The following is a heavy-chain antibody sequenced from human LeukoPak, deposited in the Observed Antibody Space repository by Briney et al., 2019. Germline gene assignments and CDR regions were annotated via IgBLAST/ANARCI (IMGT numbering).Heavy chain of an antibody. Sequence: PGWSLRLSCAASEFTVSSNYMKWVRQAPGKGLEWVSVIYSGGSTYYADSVKGRFTISRDNSKNTLYLQMNSLRAEDTAVYYCAGGARRQQPFDYWGQGTLVTVSS. V-gene: IGHV3-66*01. D-gene: IGHD6-13*01. CDR3: AGGARRQQPFDY. J-gene: IGHJ4*02. CDR2: IYSGGST. CDR1: EFTVSSNY.